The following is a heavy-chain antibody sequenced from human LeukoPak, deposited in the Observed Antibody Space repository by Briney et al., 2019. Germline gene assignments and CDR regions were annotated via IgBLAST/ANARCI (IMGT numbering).Heavy chain of an antibody. CDR1: GGSFSGYY. CDR2: INHSGST. J-gene: IGHJ5*02. Sequence: SETLSLTCAVYGGSFSGYYWSWIRQPPGKGLEWIGEINHSGSTNYNPSLKSRVTISVDTSKNQFSLKLSSVTAADTAVYYCARLLYYYDSSGYYFFDPWGQGTLVTVSS. CDR3: ARLLYYYDSSGYYFFDP. D-gene: IGHD3-22*01. V-gene: IGHV4-34*01.